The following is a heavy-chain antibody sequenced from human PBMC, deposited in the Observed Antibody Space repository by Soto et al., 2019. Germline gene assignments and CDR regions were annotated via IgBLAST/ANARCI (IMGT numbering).Heavy chain of an antibody. CDR3: ARANSGSLYYFDY. Sequence: ASVKVSCKASGYTFTGYYMHWVRQAPGQGLEWMGWINPNSGGTNYAQKFQGWVTMTRDTSISTAYMELSRLRSDDTAVYYCARANSGSLYYFDYWGQGTLVTVSS. D-gene: IGHD1-26*01. CDR2: INPNSGGT. CDR1: GYTFTGYY. J-gene: IGHJ4*02. V-gene: IGHV1-2*04.